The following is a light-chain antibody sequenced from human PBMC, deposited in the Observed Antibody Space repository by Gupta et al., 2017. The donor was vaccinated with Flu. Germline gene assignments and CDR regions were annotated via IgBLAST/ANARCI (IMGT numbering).Light chain of an antibody. CDR2: EVS. Sequence: NTISCTGTSSDVGGYNYVYWYQQHPGKAHKLMIYEVSNRTAGVATRFSGSKSGNTASLTISERQAEDEADYYCSSYTGSSTLVFGGGTKVTVL. CDR3: SSYTGSSTLV. J-gene: IGLJ2*01. CDR1: SSDVGGYNY. V-gene: IGLV2-14*01.